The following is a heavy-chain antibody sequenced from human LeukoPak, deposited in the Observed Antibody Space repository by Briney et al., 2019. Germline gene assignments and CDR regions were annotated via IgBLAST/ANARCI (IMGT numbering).Heavy chain of an antibody. CDR3: GKDPNGNFIGAFDF. Sequence: GGSLRLSCAASSFAFHNYAMTWIRQAPERGLEWVSSISVDGGDIKYTDSAKGRFTISRDNSKGTLYLQMDSLRVEDTAVYYCGKDPNGNFIGAFDFWGQGTMVTVSS. CDR1: SFAFHNYA. V-gene: IGHV3-23*01. D-gene: IGHD4-23*01. J-gene: IGHJ3*01. CDR2: ISVDGGDI.